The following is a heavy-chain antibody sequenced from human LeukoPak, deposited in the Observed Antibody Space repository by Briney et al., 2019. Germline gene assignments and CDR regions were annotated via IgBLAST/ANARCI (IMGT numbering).Heavy chain of an antibody. J-gene: IGHJ4*02. D-gene: IGHD2-2*01. CDR3: ARASSDCSSTSCFFDY. CDR1: GFTFSTYA. CDR2: ISGSGGST. V-gene: IGHV3-23*01. Sequence: GGSLRLSCAASGFTFSTYAMSWVRQAPGKGLEWVSAISGSGGSTYYANSVKGRFTISRDNAKNSLYLQMNSLRAEDTAVYYCARASSDCSSTSCFFDYWGQGTLVTVSS.